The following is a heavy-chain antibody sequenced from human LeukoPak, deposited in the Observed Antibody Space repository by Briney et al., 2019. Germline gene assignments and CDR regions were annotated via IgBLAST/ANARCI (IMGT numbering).Heavy chain of an antibody. Sequence: ASVKVSCKASGYTFTSYDINWVRQATGQGLEWMGWMNPNSGNTGYAQKFQGRVTMTRDMSTSTFYMELSSLRSEDTAVYYCARGFFGSGYLSVQFWGQGTLVTVSS. CDR3: ARGFFGSGYLSVQF. CDR2: MNPNSGNT. D-gene: IGHD3-22*01. V-gene: IGHV1-8*01. J-gene: IGHJ1*01. CDR1: GYTFTSYD.